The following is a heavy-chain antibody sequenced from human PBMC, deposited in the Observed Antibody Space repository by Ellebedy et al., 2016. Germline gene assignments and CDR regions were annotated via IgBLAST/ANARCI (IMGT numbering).Heavy chain of an antibody. CDR3: ARDRYYYDSSGWSRYYYYGMDV. CDR1: GLTLRNYW. V-gene: IGHV3-74*01. Sequence: GGSLRLSCAASGLTLRNYWMHWVRQAPGKGLVWVALPKGEGITYYADSVKGRFTISRDNSKNTLYLQMNSLRAEDTAVYYCARDRYYYDSSGWSRYYYYGMDVWGQGTTVTVSS. D-gene: IGHD3-22*01. CDR2: PKGEGIT. J-gene: IGHJ6*02.